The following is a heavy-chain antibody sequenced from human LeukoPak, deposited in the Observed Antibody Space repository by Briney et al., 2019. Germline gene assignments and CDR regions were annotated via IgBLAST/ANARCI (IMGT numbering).Heavy chain of an antibody. J-gene: IGHJ5*02. CDR3: ARGRGYSGYHERGCWFDP. CDR1: GGSFSGYY. Sequence: PSETLSLTCAVYGGSFSGYYWSWIRQPPGKGLEWIGEINHSGSTNYNPSLKSRVTISVDTSKNQFSLKLSSVTAADTAVYYCARGRGYSGYHERGCWFDPWGQGTLVTVSS. V-gene: IGHV4-34*01. CDR2: INHSGST. D-gene: IGHD5-12*01.